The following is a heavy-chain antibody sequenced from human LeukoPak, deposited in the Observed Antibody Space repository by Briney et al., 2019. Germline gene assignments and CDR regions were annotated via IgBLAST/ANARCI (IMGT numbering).Heavy chain of an antibody. CDR1: GFTFSNYW. CDR3: ARTTATDYGDFLYNYYYYMDV. V-gene: IGHV3-7*01. CDR2: IKQDGSEK. Sequence: QAGGSLRLSCAVSGFTFSNYWMSWVRQAPGKGLEWVANIKQDGSEKYYVDSVKGRFTISRDNAKNSLYLQMNSLRAEDTAVYYCARTTATDYGDFLYNYYYYMDVWGKGTTVTVSS. J-gene: IGHJ6*03. D-gene: IGHD4-17*01.